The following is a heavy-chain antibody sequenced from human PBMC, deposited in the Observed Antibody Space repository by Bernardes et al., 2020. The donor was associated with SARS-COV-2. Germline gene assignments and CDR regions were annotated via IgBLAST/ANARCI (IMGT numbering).Heavy chain of an antibody. CDR1: GFTFSSYS. CDR2: ISSSSSTI. J-gene: IGHJ6*02. Sequence: VGSLSLSCAASGFTFSSYSMNWVRQAPGKGLQWVSYISSSSSTIYYGDSVKGRFTISRDNAKNSLYLQMSSLRAEDTAVYYCAGVSTGNYYYGMDVWGQGTTVTVS. V-gene: IGHV3-48*04. CDR3: AGVSTGNYYYGMDV.